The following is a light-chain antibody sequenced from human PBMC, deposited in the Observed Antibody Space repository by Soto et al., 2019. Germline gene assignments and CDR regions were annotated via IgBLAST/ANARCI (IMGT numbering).Light chain of an antibody. CDR2: ADS. J-gene: IGLJ3*02. V-gene: IGLV3-21*02. CDR1: NIGTKS. Sequence: SYELTQPPSVSGAPGQTARITCGGNNIGTKSVHWYQQKPGQAPVLVVYADSDRPSGIPERFSGSNSGNTATLTISRVEAGDEADYYCQVWDSGSDREVFGGGTKLTV. CDR3: QVWDSGSDREV.